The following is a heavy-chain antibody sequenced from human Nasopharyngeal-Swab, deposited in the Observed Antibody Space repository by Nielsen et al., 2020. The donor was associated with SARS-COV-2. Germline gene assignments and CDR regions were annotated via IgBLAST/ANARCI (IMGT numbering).Heavy chain of an antibody. Sequence: IRQHPGKGLEWVAVVSYDGRHKSYADSVKGRFTVSRDNSKNTMYLQMSSLRAEDTAIYYCAKSLRGVSLSFGYYYGLDVWGQGTTVTVSS. D-gene: IGHD3-10*01. CDR3: AKSLRGVSLSFGYYYGLDV. J-gene: IGHJ6*02. CDR2: VSYDGRHK. V-gene: IGHV3-30*18.